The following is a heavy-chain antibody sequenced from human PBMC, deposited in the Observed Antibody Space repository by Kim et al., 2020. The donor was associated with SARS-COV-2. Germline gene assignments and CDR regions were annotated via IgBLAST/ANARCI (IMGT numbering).Heavy chain of an antibody. CDR1: GGSISSYY. Sequence: SETLSLTCTVSGGSISSYYWSWIRQPPGKGLEWIGYIYYSGSTNYNPPLKSRVTISVDTSKNQFSLKLSSVTAADTAVYYCARELQIVGGGPDAFDIWGQGTLVTVSS. CDR3: ARELQIVGGGPDAFDI. D-gene: IGHD1-26*01. CDR2: IYYSGST. J-gene: IGHJ3*02. V-gene: IGHV4-59*01.